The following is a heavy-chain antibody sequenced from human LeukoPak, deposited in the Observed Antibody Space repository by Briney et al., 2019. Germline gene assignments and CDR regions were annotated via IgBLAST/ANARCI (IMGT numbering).Heavy chain of an antibody. V-gene: IGHV3-11*01. D-gene: IGHD2-2*01. CDR2: ISSSGSTI. CDR3: AKDKPVVPLRY. J-gene: IGHJ4*02. CDR1: GFTFSDYY. Sequence: GGSLRLSCAASGFTFSDYYMSWIRQAPGKGLEWVSYISSSGSTIYYADSVKGRFTISRDNAKNSLYLQMNSLRAEDTAVYYCAKDKPVVPLRYWGQGTLVTASS.